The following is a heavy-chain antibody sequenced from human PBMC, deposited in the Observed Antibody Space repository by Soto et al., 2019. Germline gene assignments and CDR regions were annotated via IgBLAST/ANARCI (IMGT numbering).Heavy chain of an antibody. V-gene: IGHV3-7*05. CDR3: ARCLSGVIAVAGYFDY. Sequence: GGSLRLSCAASGFTFSSYWMSWVRQAPGKGLEWVANIKQDGSEKYYVDSVKGRFTISRDNAKNSLYLQMNSLRAEDTAVYYCARCLSGVIAVAGYFDYWGQGTLVTVSS. J-gene: IGHJ4*02. D-gene: IGHD6-19*01. CDR2: IKQDGSEK. CDR1: GFTFSSYW.